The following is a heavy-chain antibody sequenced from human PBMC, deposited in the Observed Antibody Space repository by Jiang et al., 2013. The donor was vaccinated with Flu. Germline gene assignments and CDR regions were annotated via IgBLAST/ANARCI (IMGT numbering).Heavy chain of an antibody. V-gene: IGHV4-59*01. CDR2: VHYSGST. Sequence: GPGLVKPSETLALTCTVSGGSISGYYWNWIRQAPGKGLEWIGYVHYSGSTNYNPSLKSRITISLDTSKSQFSLNLNSMTAADTAVYYCARARAPEVAAYYFDYWGQGALVTVSS. CDR1: GGSISGYY. D-gene: IGHD6-13*01. CDR3: ARARAPEVAAYYFDY. J-gene: IGHJ4*02.